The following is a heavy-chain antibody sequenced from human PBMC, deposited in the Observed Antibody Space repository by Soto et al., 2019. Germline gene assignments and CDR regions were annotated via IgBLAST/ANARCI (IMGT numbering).Heavy chain of an antibody. CDR3: ARDRSSDGASWFDP. D-gene: IGHD4-17*01. CDR1: DGSISSGGYY. Sequence: SETLSLTCTVSDGSISSGGYYWSWIRQHPGKGLEWIGYIYYSGSTYYNPSLKSRVTISVDTSKNQFSLKLSSVTAADTAVYYCARDRSSDGASWFDPWGQGTLVTVSS. CDR2: IYYSGST. J-gene: IGHJ5*02. V-gene: IGHV4-31*03.